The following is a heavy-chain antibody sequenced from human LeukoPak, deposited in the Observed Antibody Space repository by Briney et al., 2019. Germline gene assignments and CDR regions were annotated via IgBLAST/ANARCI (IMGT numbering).Heavy chain of an antibody. Sequence: ASVKVSCKASGYSFTTSGIIWVRQAPGQGLEWMGWISAYNGDTIYAQNLQGRVTMTTDTTTSTAYMELRSLRSDDTAFYYCARGKGARDYWGQGTLVTVSS. CDR2: ISAYNGDT. CDR3: ARGKGARDY. J-gene: IGHJ4*02. V-gene: IGHV1-18*01. CDR1: GYSFTTSG.